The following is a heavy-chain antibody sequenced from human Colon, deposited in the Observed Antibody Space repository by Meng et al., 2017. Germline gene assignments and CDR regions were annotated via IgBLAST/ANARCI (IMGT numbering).Heavy chain of an antibody. J-gene: IGHJ4*01. Sequence: EVQLGESGGGLVQPGGSLGLACAASGFTFSSYWMHWVRQTPGEGLVWVSRISSDGSSTSYADSVRGRFTISRDNAKNTLYLQMNSLRAEDTAVYYCTRGYLDIGDYWGHGSLVTVSS. CDR3: TRGYLDIGDY. D-gene: IGHD2-15*01. CDR1: GFTFSSYW. CDR2: ISSDGSST. V-gene: IGHV3-74*01.